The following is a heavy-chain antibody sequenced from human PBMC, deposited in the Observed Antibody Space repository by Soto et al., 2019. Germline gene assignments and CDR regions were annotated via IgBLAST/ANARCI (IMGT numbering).Heavy chain of an antibody. D-gene: IGHD6-13*01. V-gene: IGHV3-21*02. J-gene: IGHJ4*02. CDR3: ASDRLARGIPAAGRIDY. CDR1: GFIFSQYS. Sequence: EVQLVESGGGLVKPGGSLRLSCAASGFIFSQYSMNWVRQAPGQGLEWVSSISSTGALMYYADSVKGRFTISRDDADTSLYLQMNSLRVEDTAVYYCASDRLARGIPAAGRIDYWGQGALVTVSS. CDR2: ISSTGALM.